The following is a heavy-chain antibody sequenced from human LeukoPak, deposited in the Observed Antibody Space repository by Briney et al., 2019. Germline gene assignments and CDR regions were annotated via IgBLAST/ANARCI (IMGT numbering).Heavy chain of an antibody. J-gene: IGHJ5*02. D-gene: IGHD2-15*01. V-gene: IGHV4-39*01. CDR1: GGSIGSSSYY. CDR2: IYYSGST. CDR3: ARHERDCSGGSCYSNWFDP. Sequence: SETLSLTCTVSGGSIGSSSYYWGWIRQPPGKGLEWIGSIYYSGSTYYNPSLKSRVTISVDTSKNQFSLKLSSVTAADTAVYYCARHERDCSGGSCYSNWFDPWGQGTLVTVSS.